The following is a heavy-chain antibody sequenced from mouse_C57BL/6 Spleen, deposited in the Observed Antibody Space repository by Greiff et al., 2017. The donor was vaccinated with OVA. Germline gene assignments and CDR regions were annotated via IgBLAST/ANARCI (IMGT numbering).Heavy chain of an antibody. Sequence: VQLQQPGAELVMPGASVKLSCKASGYTFTSYWMHWVKQRPGQGLEWIGEIDPSDSYTNYNQKFKGKSTLTVDKSSSTAYMQLSSLTSEDSAVYYCARRGGSSYGYYAMDYWGQGTSVTVSS. D-gene: IGHD1-1*01. CDR2: IDPSDSYT. V-gene: IGHV1-69*01. CDR1: GYTFTSYW. CDR3: ARRGGSSYGYYAMDY. J-gene: IGHJ4*01.